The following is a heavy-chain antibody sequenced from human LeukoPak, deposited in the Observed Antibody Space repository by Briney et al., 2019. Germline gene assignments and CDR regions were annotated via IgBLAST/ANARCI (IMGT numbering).Heavy chain of an antibody. D-gene: IGHD3-9*01. CDR3: ARDQYYDILTGWYYYMDV. Sequence: SETLSLTCTVSGGSISSYYWSWIRQPPGKGLEWIGYTYYSGSTNYNPSLKSRVTISVDTSKNQFSLKLSSVTAADTAVYYCARDQYYDILTGWYYYMDVWGKGTTVTVSS. V-gene: IGHV4-59*01. J-gene: IGHJ6*03. CDR1: GGSISSYY. CDR2: TYYSGST.